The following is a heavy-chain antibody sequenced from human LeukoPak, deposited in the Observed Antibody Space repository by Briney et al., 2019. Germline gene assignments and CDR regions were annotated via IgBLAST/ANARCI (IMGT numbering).Heavy chain of an antibody. CDR1: GGTFSSYA. D-gene: IGHD5-12*01. CDR3: ARGPSGYSGFYYFDY. CDR2: IIPIFGTA. J-gene: IGHJ4*02. Sequence: ASVKVSCKASGGTFSSYAISWVRQAPGQGLEWMGGIIPIFGTANYAQKFQGRVTIAADESTSTAYMELSSLRSEDTAVYYCARGPSGYSGFYYFDYWGQGTLVTVSS. V-gene: IGHV1-69*01.